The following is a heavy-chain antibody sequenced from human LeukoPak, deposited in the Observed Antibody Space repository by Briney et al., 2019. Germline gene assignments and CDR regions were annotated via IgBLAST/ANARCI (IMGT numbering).Heavy chain of an antibody. CDR2: IGSGSSAI. CDR1: GFTFSSFG. V-gene: IGHV3-21*05. D-gene: IGHD5-12*01. CDR3: ARDFSGYDYNFDY. Sequence: GGSLRLSCTASGFTFSSFGMNWVRQAPGKGLEWVSYIGSGSSAIYYADSVKGRFTISRDNTKKSLYLQMNSPRAEDTAVYYCARDFSGYDYNFDYWGQGTLVTVSS. J-gene: IGHJ4*02.